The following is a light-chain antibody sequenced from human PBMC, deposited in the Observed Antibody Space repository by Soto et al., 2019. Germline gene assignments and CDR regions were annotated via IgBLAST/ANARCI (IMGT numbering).Light chain of an antibody. CDR1: QILLHRNGYNY. V-gene: IGKV2-28*01. Sequence: DIVMTQSPLSLPVTPGEPASISCRSSQILLHRNGYNYLDWYLQKPGQSPQLLIYLGSNRSSGVPDRFSGSGSGTDFTFTISRLQPEDIATYYCQQYENLPTFGQGTRLKI. CDR2: LGS. CDR3: QQYENLPT. J-gene: IGKJ5*01.